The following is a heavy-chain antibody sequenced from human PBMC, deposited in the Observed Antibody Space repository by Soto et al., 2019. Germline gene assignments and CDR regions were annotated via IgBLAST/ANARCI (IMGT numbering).Heavy chain of an antibody. J-gene: IGHJ6*02. CDR1: EVTFTSCS. Sequence: PLRFLRLSCPVAEVTFTSCSMYRVRQAPGKGLEWVSYISSSSSTIYYADSVKGRFTISRDNAKNSLYLQMNSLRDEDTAVYYCARVIMDVWGQGTTVTVSS. V-gene: IGHV3-48*02. CDR2: ISSSSSTI. CDR3: ARVIMDV.